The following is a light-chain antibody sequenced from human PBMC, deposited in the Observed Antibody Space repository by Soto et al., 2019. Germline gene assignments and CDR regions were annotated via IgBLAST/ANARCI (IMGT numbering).Light chain of an antibody. CDR1: PGVARW. V-gene: IGKV1-12*01. J-gene: IGKJ1*01. CDR3: QQSNSFPWT. Sequence: DIQMTQSPSSVSASVGDRVTITCRASPGVARWLAWYQQKPGKAPKLLIYDASTLQSGVPSRFSATGSGTDFTLIISSPQPEDFATYHCQQSNSFPWTFGQGTKVEIK. CDR2: DAS.